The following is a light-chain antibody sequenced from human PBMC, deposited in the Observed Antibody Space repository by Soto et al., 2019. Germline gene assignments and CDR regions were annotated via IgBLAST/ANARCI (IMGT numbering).Light chain of an antibody. J-gene: IGKJ1*01. Sequence: DFQMTQSPSSLSASVGDRVTITCRASQGISRYLAWYQQKPGKVPKLLISAASTLQSGVPSRFSGSGSGTDFTLTISSLQPEDVATYYGQRYNRAPRPFGQGTKVELK. V-gene: IGKV1-27*01. CDR3: QRYNRAPRP. CDR1: QGISRY. CDR2: AAS.